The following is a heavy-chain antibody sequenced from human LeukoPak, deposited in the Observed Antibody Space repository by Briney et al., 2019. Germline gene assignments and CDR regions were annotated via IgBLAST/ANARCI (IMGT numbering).Heavy chain of an antibody. J-gene: IGHJ4*02. CDR3: AKGLAAGSQYFDY. CDR1: GFTFSAYG. Sequence: GGSLRLSCAASGFTFSAYGMSWVRQAPGKGLEWVSAVGSDGINTAYADSVKGRFTISRDNSKNALYLQLSSLRAEDTAVYYCAKGLAAGSQYFDYWGQGTLVTVSS. CDR2: VGSDGINT. V-gene: IGHV3-23*01. D-gene: IGHD6-25*01.